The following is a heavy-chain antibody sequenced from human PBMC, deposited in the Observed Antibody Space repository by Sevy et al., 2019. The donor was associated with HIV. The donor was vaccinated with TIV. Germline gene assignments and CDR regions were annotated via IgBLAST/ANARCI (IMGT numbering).Heavy chain of an antibody. J-gene: IGHJ3*02. CDR2: IYRSGST. Sequence: SETLSLTCAVSGGSISSSNWWSWVRHPPGKGLEWIGEIYRSGSTNYNPSLKSRVTISVDKSKNQFSLKLSSVTAAVTAVYYCARAPTMIKAFDIWGQGTMVTVSS. CDR1: GGSISSSNW. CDR3: ARAPTMIKAFDI. D-gene: IGHD3-22*01. V-gene: IGHV4-4*02.